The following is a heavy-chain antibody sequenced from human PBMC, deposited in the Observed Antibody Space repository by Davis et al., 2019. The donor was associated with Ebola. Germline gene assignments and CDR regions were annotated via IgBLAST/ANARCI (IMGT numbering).Heavy chain of an antibody. V-gene: IGHV5-51*01. CDR3: ARSQINWGSVTAFDL. D-gene: IGHD7-27*01. Sequence: GESLKISCKVSGYIFTAYWLGWARQMPGKGLEFVGIFYPGDSNSRYSPAFQGQVTMSADQSSSTAFLQWNSLKASDTAIYYCARSQINWGSVTAFDLWGQGTVVIVSS. CDR1: GYIFTAYW. CDR2: FYPGDSNS. J-gene: IGHJ3*01.